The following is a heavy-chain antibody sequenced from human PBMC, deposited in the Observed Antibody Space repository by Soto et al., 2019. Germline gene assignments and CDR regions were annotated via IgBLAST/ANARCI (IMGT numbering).Heavy chain of an antibody. CDR3: ARGRYYYDSSGYFSGTNWFVP. Sequence: ASVKVSCKASGYTFTSYAMHWVRQAPGQRLEWMGWINAGNGNTKYSQKFQGRVTITRDTSASTAYMELSSLRSEDTAVYYCARGRYYYDSSGYFSGTNWFVPWGQG. V-gene: IGHV1-3*01. D-gene: IGHD3-22*01. CDR2: INAGNGNT. CDR1: GYTFTSYA. J-gene: IGHJ5*02.